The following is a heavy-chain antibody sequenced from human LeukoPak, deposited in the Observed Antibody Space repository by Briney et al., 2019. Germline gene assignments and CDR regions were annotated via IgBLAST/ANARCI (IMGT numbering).Heavy chain of an antibody. J-gene: IGHJ4*02. Sequence: GGSLRLSCAASGFTFSDYYMSWIRQAPGKGLEWVSYISSSGSTIYYADSVKGRFTISRDNAKNSLYLQMNSPRAEDTAVYYCARVNRYSGYDFDYWGQGTLVTVSS. V-gene: IGHV3-11*01. CDR3: ARVNRYSGYDFDY. CDR2: ISSSGSTI. CDR1: GFTFSDYY. D-gene: IGHD5-12*01.